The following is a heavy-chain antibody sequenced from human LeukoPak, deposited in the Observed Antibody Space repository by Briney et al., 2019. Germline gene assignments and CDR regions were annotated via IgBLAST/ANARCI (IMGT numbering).Heavy chain of an antibody. CDR2: ISGSGDST. D-gene: IGHD2-2*01. Sequence: PGGSLRLSCAASGFTLSNYAMNWVRQAPGKGLEWVSAISGSGDSTYYADSAKGRFTISRDNSKNTLYLQMNSLRVEDTAIYYCAKRGMTCSSTRCNIDYRGQGTLVTVSS. CDR1: GFTLSNYA. V-gene: IGHV3-23*01. J-gene: IGHJ4*02. CDR3: AKRGMTCSSTRCNIDY.